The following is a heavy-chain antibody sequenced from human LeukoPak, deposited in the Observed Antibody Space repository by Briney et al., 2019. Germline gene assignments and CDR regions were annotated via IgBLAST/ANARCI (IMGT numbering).Heavy chain of an antibody. CDR2: ISAYNGNT. CDR3: ARDGFYDSSGYYYEDYYYYYGMDV. V-gene: IGHV1-18*01. J-gene: IGHJ6*02. D-gene: IGHD3-22*01. Sequence: ASVKVSCKASGYTFTSYGISWVRQAPGQGLEWMGWISAYNGNTNYAQKLQGRVTMTTDTSTSTAYMELRSLRSDDTAVYYCARDGFYDSSGYYYEDYYYYYGMDVWGQGTTVTVSS. CDR1: GYTFTSYG.